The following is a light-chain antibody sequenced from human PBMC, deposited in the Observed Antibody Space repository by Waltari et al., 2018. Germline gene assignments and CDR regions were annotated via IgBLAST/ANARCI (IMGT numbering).Light chain of an antibody. J-gene: IGLJ3*02. CDR1: SSDIGGYNY. Sequence: QSALTQPRSVSGSPGQSVTISCTGTSSDIGGYNYVSWYQQHPGKAPKLIIYDVTKRPSGVPDRCSASKTGTTASLTIAVLQADDEADYDWYSDADTFTWVFGGGTKLTVL. V-gene: IGLV2-11*01. CDR3: YSDADTFTWV. CDR2: DVT.